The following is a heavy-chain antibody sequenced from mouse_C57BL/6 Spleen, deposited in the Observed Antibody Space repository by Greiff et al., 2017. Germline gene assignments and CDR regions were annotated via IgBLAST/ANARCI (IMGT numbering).Heavy chain of an antibody. CDR1: GYSITSDY. D-gene: IGHD2-4*01. CDR2: ISNSGST. J-gene: IGHJ4*01. CDR3: ARSKDMMTTTDYYARDY. Sequence: EVQLQQSGPGLVKPSQTLSLTCSASGYSITSDYWNWIRKFPGNKLEYMGYISNSGSTYYNPSLKSRISIIRDTSKNQYYMQLNSGTTEDTATYYCARSKDMMTTTDYYARDYWGQGTSVTVSS. V-gene: IGHV3-8*01.